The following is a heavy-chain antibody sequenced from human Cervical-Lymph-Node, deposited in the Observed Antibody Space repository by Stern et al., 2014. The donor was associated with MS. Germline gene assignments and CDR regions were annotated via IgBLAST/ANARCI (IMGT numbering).Heavy chain of an antibody. D-gene: IGHD3-16*01. CDR1: GFTFSHYW. V-gene: IGHV3-74*01. CDR2: ITSDGSST. CDR3: ARDNYGTDY. J-gene: IGHJ4*02. Sequence: EVQLGESGGDLVQPGGSLRLSCVASGFTFSHYWMQWVRQAPGKGLVWVSHITSDGSSTTYADSVKGRFTVSRDNAKNTLYLQMDSLRAEDTAVYFCARDNYGTDYWGQGTLVTVSS.